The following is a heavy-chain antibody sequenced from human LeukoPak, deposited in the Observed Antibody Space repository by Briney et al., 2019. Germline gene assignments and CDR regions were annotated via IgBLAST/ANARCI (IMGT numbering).Heavy chain of an antibody. CDR2: IYTSGST. CDR1: GGSISGYY. J-gene: IGHJ3*02. CDR3: ARVLAVADAFDI. Sequence: PSETLSLTCTVSGGSISGYYWSWIRQPAGKGPEWIGRIYTSGSTNYNPSLKSRVTMSVDTSKNQFSLKLSSVTAADTAVYYCARVLAVADAFDIWGQGTMVTVSS. V-gene: IGHV4-4*07. D-gene: IGHD6-19*01.